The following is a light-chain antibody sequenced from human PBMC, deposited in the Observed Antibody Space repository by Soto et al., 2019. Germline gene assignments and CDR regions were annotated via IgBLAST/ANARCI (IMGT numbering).Light chain of an antibody. V-gene: IGKV3-20*01. CDR2: GAS. Sequence: EIVLTQSPGTLSLSPGARATLSCRASQSVRSSYLAWYQQKPGQAPSLLIYGASSRATGIPDRFSGSGSGTDFTLTISRLEAEDFAVYYCQQYDNSPWTFGQGTKVEIK. CDR1: QSVRSSY. J-gene: IGKJ1*01. CDR3: QQYDNSPWT.